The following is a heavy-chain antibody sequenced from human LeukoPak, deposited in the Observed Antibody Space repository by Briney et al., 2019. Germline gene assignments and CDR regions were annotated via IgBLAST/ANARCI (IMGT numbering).Heavy chain of an antibody. J-gene: IGHJ4*02. V-gene: IGHV3-7*05. D-gene: IGHD3-10*01. CDR2: IKQDGSEV. CDR3: ARDFI. CDR1: GFTFSSHW. Sequence: TGGSLRLSCVGYGFTFSSHWMSWVRQAPGKGLEWVANIKQDGSEVDYVDSVKGRFTISRDNAKNSLFLQMNSLRAEDTAVYYCARDFIWGQGTLVTVSS.